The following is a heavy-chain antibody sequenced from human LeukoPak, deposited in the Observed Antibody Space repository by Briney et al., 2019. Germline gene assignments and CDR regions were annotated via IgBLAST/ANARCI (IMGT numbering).Heavy chain of an antibody. J-gene: IGHJ6*03. CDR1: GGSLSSSNYY. Sequence: PSETLYLTCTVSGGSLSSSNYYWGWIRQPPGSGLEWIGTIYYIGHTYYNPSLKSRVTIFVNTSKNQYSLKLSSVHAADTAVYYCARHKRDHDFWSGSNPTDYYYYMDVWGKGTSVTVSS. D-gene: IGHD3-3*01. V-gene: IGHV4-39*01. CDR2: IYYIGHT. CDR3: ARHKRDHDFWSGSNPTDYYYYMDV.